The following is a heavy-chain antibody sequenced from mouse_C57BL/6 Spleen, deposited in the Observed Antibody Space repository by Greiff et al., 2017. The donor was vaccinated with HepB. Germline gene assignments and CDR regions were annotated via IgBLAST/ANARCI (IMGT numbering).Heavy chain of an antibody. CDR3: TTSPLFAY. V-gene: IGHV14-4*01. CDR1: GFNIKDDY. CDR2: IDPENGDT. Sequence: DVQLQESGAELVRPGASVKLSCTASGFNIKDDYMHWVKQRPGQGLEWIGWIDPENGDTEYASKFQGKATITADTSSNTAYLQLSSLTSEDTAVYYCTTSPLFAYWGQGTLVTVSA. J-gene: IGHJ3*01.